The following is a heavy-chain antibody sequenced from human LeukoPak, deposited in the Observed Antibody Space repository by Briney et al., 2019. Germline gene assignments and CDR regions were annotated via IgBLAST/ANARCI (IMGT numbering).Heavy chain of an antibody. CDR1: GFTFNIYT. J-gene: IGHJ4*02. CDR3: ARDLRAIAAAGTGFDY. Sequence: GGSLRLSCAASGFTFNIYTMYWVRQAPGKGLEWVSGIRHSDGNTYYADSVKGRFTISSDKSKNILFLQMNSLRAEDTAVYYCARDLRAIAAAGTGFDYWGQGTLVTVSS. CDR2: IRHSDGNT. D-gene: IGHD6-13*01. V-gene: IGHV3-23*01.